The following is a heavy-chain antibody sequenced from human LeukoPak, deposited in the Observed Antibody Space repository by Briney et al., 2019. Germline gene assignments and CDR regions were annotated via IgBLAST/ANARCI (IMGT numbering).Heavy chain of an antibody. V-gene: IGHV3-23*01. CDR2: ISGSGGST. J-gene: IGHJ4*02. D-gene: IGHD6-19*01. CDR3: AKFLGRQWLVHFDY. CDR1: GFTFSSYA. Sequence: PGGSLRFSCAASGFTFSSYAMSWVRQAPGKGLEWVSAISGSGGSTYYADSVKGRFTISRDNSKNTLYLQMNSLRAEDTAVYYCAKFLGRQWLVHFDYWGQGTLVTVSS.